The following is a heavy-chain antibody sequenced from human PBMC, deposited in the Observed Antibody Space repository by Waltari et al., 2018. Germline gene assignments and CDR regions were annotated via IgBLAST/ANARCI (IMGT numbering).Heavy chain of an antibody. V-gene: IGHV4-39*01. D-gene: IGHD3-16*02. J-gene: IGHJ4*02. CDR1: GGSISSSSYY. CDR3: ARVSSDDYVWGSYRPYFDY. Sequence: QLQLQESGPGLVKPSETLSLTCTVSGGSISSSSYYWGWIRQPPGKGLEWIGRIYYSGSTYYNPSLKSRVTISVDTSKNQFSLKLSSVTAADTAVYYCARVSSDDYVWGSYRPYFDYWGQGTLVTVSS. CDR2: IYYSGST.